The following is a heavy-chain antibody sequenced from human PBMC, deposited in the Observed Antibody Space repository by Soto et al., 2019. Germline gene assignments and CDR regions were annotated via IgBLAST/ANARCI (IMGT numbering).Heavy chain of an antibody. V-gene: IGHV3-48*01. CDR1: GFTFSRYM. CDR3: ARTGIAASGTTYGMEV. J-gene: IGHJ6*02. CDR2: ISRSSSTI. Sequence: GGSLRLSCAASGFTFSRYMMNLVRQAPGKGLEWVASISRSSSTIYYADSVKGRFTISRDNAKNSVSLQMNSLRGEDTAVYYCARTGIAASGTTYGMEVWGQGTTVTVSS. D-gene: IGHD6-13*01.